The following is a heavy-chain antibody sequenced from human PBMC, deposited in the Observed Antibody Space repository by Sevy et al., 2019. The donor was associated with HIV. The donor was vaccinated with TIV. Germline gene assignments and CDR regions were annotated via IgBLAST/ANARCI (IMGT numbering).Heavy chain of an antibody. CDR2: ISSGSIYI. V-gene: IGHV3-21*01. CDR3: ARENDYSTALFDF. CDR1: RFTFNTYT. J-gene: IGHJ4*02. Sequence: GGSLRLSCAASRFTFNTYTMDWVRQAPGKGLEWVSSISSGSIYIYYSDSVKGRFTISRDNAKNSLYLQMNSLRAEDTAVYYCARENDYSTALFDFWGQGTLVTVSS. D-gene: IGHD4-4*01.